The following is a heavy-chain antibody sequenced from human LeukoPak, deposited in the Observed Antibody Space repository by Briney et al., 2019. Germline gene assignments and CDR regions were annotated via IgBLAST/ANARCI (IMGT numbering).Heavy chain of an antibody. CDR3: AKRVVITTTDYYYYYMDV. J-gene: IGHJ6*03. D-gene: IGHD3-22*01. CDR1: GFSFSDYG. V-gene: IGHV3-30*02. Sequence: GGSLRLSCAASGFSFSDYGMHWVRQAPGKGPEWVAFIRYDGSNKYYADSVKGRFTISRDNSENTLYLQMNSLRAEDTAVYYCAKRVVITTTDYYYYYMDVWGKGTTVTVSS. CDR2: IRYDGSNK.